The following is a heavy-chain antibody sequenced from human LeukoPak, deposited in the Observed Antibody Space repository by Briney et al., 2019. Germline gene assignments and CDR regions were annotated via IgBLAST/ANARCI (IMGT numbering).Heavy chain of an antibody. J-gene: IGHJ3*02. CDR3: ARAPVDTAMDGAFDI. Sequence: SETLSLTCAVYGGSFSGYYWSWIRQPPGKGLEWIGEINHSGSTNYNPSLKSRVTISVDKSKNQFSLELSSVTAADTAVYYCARAPVDTAMDGAFDIWGQGTMVTVSS. CDR2: INHSGST. V-gene: IGHV4-34*01. D-gene: IGHD5-18*01. CDR1: GGSFSGYY.